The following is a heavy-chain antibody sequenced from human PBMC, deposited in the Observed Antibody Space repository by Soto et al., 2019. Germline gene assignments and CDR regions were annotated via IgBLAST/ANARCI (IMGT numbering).Heavy chain of an antibody. Sequence: GGPLRLSCAASGFTFNSYAMTWVRQAPGKGLEWVSSISGSGVSTYYAESVKGRFTISRDKSKNTLYLQMNSLRAEDTAVYYCAKDPYSSGADMDVWGQGTTVTVSS. V-gene: IGHV3-23*01. D-gene: IGHD6-19*01. CDR2: ISGSGVST. CDR3: AKDPYSSGADMDV. J-gene: IGHJ6*02. CDR1: GFTFNSYA.